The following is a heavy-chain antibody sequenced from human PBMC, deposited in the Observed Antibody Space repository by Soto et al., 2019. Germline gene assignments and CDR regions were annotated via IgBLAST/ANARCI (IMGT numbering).Heavy chain of an antibody. CDR3: ARGGVFGVVIIPHPYYYYYGMDV. J-gene: IGHJ6*02. Sequence: PAETLSLTCAVSVGSSSSSNWWSYVRQPPGKGLEWIGEIYHSGSTNYNPSLKSRVTISVDKSKNQFSLKLSSVTAADTAVYYCARGGVFGVVIIPHPYYYYYGMDVWGQGTTVTVSS. CDR2: IYHSGST. D-gene: IGHD3-3*01. CDR1: VGSSSSSNW. V-gene: IGHV4-4*02.